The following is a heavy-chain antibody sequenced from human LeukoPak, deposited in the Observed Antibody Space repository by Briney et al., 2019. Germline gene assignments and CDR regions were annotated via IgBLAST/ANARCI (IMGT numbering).Heavy chain of an antibody. CDR2: IYTSGST. CDR3: ARDSLWVTNAFDI. Sequence: SETLSLTCTVSGGSISSGSYYWSWIRQPAGKGLEWIGRIYTSGSTNYNPSLKSRVTISVDTSKNQFSLKLSSVTAADTAVYYCARDSLWVTNAFDIWGQGTMVTVSS. V-gene: IGHV4-61*02. CDR1: GGSISSGSYY. J-gene: IGHJ3*02. D-gene: IGHD3-16*01.